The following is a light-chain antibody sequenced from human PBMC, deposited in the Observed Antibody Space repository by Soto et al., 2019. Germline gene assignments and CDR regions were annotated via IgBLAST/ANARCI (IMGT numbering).Light chain of an antibody. CDR2: DVS. CDR1: QTISW. CDR3: QQYDRYPPT. Sequence: DIQMTQSPHTLAASVGDRVTITCRASQTISWLAWYQQRPGKTPKLLIYDVSRLESGVPSRFSGSQSETEFTLTISGLQSDDFATYYCQQYDRYPPTFCQGTKVDIK. J-gene: IGKJ1*01. V-gene: IGKV1-5*01.